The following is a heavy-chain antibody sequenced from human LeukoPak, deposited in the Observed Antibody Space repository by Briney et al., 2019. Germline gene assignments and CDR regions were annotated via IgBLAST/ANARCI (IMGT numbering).Heavy chain of an antibody. J-gene: IGHJ4*02. CDR3: TTDYYGSGSYYY. Sequence: PGGSLRLSCAASGFTFSNAWMSWVRQAPGKGLEWVGRIKSKTDGGTTDYAAPAKGRFTISRDDSKNTLYLQMNSLKTEDTAVYYCTTDYYGSGSYYYWGQGTLVTVSS. CDR1: GFTFSNAW. D-gene: IGHD3-10*01. V-gene: IGHV3-15*01. CDR2: IKSKTDGGTT.